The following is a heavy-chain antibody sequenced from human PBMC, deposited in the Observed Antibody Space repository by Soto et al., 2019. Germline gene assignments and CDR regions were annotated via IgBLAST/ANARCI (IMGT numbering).Heavy chain of an antibody. CDR2: IFSDNER. Sequence: SGPTLVNPTETLTLTCTVSGFSLTTGKMGVSWIRQPPGKALEWLAHIFSDNERSYSTSLQGRLTISKDTSGSQVVLSMTNVDPVDTATYYCARMKVDSYQFYDAMDVWGQGTTVTVS. V-gene: IGHV2-26*01. CDR1: GFSLTTGKMG. D-gene: IGHD3-9*01. J-gene: IGHJ6*02. CDR3: ARMKVDSYQFYDAMDV.